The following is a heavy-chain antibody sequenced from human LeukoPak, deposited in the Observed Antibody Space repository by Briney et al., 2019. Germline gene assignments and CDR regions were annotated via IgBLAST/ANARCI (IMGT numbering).Heavy chain of an antibody. Sequence: SETLSLTCTVSGGSISSYYWSWIRQPPGKGLEWIGRIHPSGNTNYNPSLKSRATLSVDTSKNQFSLNLSSVTAADTAVYYCARGPPPDFDYWGRGTLVTVSS. J-gene: IGHJ4*02. CDR1: GGSISSYY. V-gene: IGHV4-4*07. CDR2: IHPSGNT. CDR3: ARGPPPDFDY.